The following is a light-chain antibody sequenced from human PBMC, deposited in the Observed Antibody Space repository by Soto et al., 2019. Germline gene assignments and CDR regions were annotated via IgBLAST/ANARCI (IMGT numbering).Light chain of an antibody. CDR2: AAS. CDR3: QQRSNWHLT. CDR1: QSVSSY. J-gene: IGKJ4*01. V-gene: IGKV3-11*01. Sequence: EIVLTQSPATLSLSPGERATLSCRASQSVSSYLAWYQQKPGQAPRLLIYAASNRATGIPARFSGSGSGTDFTLTISSLAPEDFAVYYCQQRSNWHLTFGGGTKVEIK.